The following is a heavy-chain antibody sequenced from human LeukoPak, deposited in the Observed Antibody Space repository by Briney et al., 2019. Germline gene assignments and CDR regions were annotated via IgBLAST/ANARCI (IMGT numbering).Heavy chain of an antibody. CDR2: ISSSSSYI. V-gene: IGHV3-21*01. J-gene: IGHJ4*02. Sequence: GGSLRLSCAASGFTFSSYSMNWVRQAPGKGLEWVSSISSSSSYIYYADSVKGRFTISRDNAKNSLYLQMNSLRAEDTAVYYCARECSSTGCYGIFDYWGQGTLVTVSS. D-gene: IGHD2-2*01. CDR3: ARECSSTGCYGIFDY. CDR1: GFTFSSYS.